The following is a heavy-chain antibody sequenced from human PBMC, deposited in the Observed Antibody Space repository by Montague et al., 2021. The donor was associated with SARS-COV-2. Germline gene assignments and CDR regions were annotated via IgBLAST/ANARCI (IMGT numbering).Heavy chain of an antibody. CDR2: IYWDDDK. V-gene: IGHV2-5*02. CDR3: AHKYSSFTGPYLDY. Sequence: PALVKPTQTLTLTCTFSGFSLSTSGVGVGWIRQPPGKALEWLALIYWDDDKRYSPSLKSRLTITKDTSKNQVVLTMTNMDPVDTATYYCAHKYSSFTGPYLDYGGQGTLVTVSS. D-gene: IGHD6-6*01. J-gene: IGHJ4*02. CDR1: GFSLSTSGVG.